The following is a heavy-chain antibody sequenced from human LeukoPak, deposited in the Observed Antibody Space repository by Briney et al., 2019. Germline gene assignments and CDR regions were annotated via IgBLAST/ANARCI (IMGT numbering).Heavy chain of an antibody. J-gene: IGHJ4*02. CDR2: INSRGSGE. CDR1: GFTFTSTS. Sequence: GGSLRLSCAASGFTFTSTSMNWVRQAPGKGLEWVSSINSRGSGEYYADSVKGRFTISRDNAKNSLYLQMNSLRAEDTAVYYCAREGSIVPHQDLDYWGQGTLVTVSS. V-gene: IGHV3-21*01. D-gene: IGHD2-8*01. CDR3: AREGSIVPHQDLDY.